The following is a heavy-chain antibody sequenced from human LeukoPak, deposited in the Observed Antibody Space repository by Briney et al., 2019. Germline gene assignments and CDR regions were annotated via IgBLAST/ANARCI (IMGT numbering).Heavy chain of an antibody. J-gene: IGHJ4*02. CDR2: INPCGGST. Sequence: ASVKVSCKASGYTFTSYYMHWVRQAPGQGLEWMGIINPCGGSTRYAQKFQGRVTMTRDTSPSTVYMGLSSLRSEDTAVYYCASSGDYGDYLLFWGQGTLVTVSS. CDR1: GYTFTSYY. V-gene: IGHV1-46*01. CDR3: ASSGDYGDYLLF. D-gene: IGHD4-17*01.